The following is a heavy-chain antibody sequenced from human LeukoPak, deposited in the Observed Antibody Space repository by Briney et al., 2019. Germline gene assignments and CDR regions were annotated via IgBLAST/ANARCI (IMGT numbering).Heavy chain of an antibody. D-gene: IGHD2/OR15-2a*01. J-gene: IGHJ3*02. V-gene: IGHV3-30*01. CDR1: GFTFSSYA. CDR3: ARVGVYGAFDI. CDR2: ISYDGSNK. Sequence: GGSLRLSCAASGFTFSSYAMHWVRQAPVKGLEWVAVISYDGSNKYYADSVKGLFTISRDNSKNTLYLQMNSLRAEDTAVYYCARVGVYGAFDIWGQGTMVTVSS.